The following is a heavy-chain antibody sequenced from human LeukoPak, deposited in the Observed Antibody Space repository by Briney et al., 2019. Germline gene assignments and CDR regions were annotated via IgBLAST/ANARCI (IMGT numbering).Heavy chain of an antibody. V-gene: IGHV4-39*07. Sequence: PSETLSLTCTVSGGSISSSSYYWGWIRQPPGKGLEWIGSIYYSGSTYYNPSLKSRVTISVDTSKNQFSLKLSSVTAADTAVYYCARLWAFGLFDYWGQGTLVTVSS. CDR3: ARLWAFGLFDY. CDR1: GGSISSSSYY. CDR2: IYYSGST. D-gene: IGHD3/OR15-3a*01. J-gene: IGHJ4*02.